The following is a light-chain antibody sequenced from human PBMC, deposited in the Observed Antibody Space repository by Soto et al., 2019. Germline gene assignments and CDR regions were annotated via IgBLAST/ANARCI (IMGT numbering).Light chain of an antibody. CDR1: SGDVGLYDY. CDR3: SSYTRDSSSV. CDR2: AVS. V-gene: IGLV2-14*01. Sequence: QSALTQAACVSGSPGQSITISCTGTSGDVGLYDYVSWYQQHPGKAPQLMIYAVSNRPSGVSNRFSASKSGNTASLFISGLQAEDEADYYCSSYTRDSSSVFGSGTKANVL. J-gene: IGLJ1*01.